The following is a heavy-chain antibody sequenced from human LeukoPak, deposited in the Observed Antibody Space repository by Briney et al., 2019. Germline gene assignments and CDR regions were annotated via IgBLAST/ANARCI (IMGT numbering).Heavy chain of an antibody. J-gene: IGHJ5*02. CDR3: ARVPDIVATIGWFDP. Sequence: SETLSPTCAVYGGSFSGYYWSWIRQPPGKGLEWIGEINHSGSTNYNPSLKSRVTISVDTSKNQFSLKLSSVTAADTAVYYCARVPDIVATIGWFDPWGQGTLVTVSS. V-gene: IGHV4-34*01. D-gene: IGHD5-12*01. CDR2: INHSGST. CDR1: GGSFSGYY.